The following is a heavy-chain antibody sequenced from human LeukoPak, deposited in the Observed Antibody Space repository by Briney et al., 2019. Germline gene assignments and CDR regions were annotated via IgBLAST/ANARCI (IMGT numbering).Heavy chain of an antibody. CDR3: TRDSLRCSSTSCYREEY. Sequence: GGSLRLSCEASGFTFNTYSMNWARQAPGKGLEWVSSIDSSGGYMFYADSVKGRFIISRDNAKDSLYLQMNRLRAEDTAFYYCTRDSLRCSSTSCYREEYWGQGTLVTVSS. CDR1: GFTFNTYS. J-gene: IGHJ4*02. CDR2: IDSSGGYM. V-gene: IGHV3-21*06. D-gene: IGHD2-2*01.